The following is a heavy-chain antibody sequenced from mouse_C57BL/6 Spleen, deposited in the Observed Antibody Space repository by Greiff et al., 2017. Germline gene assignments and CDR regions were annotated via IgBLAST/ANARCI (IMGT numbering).Heavy chain of an antibody. V-gene: IGHV1-19*01. J-gene: IGHJ3*01. CDR2: INPYNGGT. D-gene: IGHD2-1*01. CDR1: GYTFTDYY. CDR3: ARDGNHFAY. Sequence: VQLQQSGPVLVKPGASVKMSCTASGYTFTDYYMNWVKQSHGKSLEWIGVINPYNGGTSYNQKLKGKATLTVDKSSSTAYMELNSLTSEDSAVYYCARDGNHFAYWGQGTLGTVS.